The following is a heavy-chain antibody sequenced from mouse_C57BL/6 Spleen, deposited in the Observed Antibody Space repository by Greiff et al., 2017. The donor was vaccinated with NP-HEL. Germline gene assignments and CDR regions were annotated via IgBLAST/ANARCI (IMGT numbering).Heavy chain of an antibody. J-gene: IGHJ1*01. D-gene: IGHD1-1*01. Sequence: VQLQQSGAELVRPGASVTLSCKASGYTFTDYEMHWVKQTTVHGLEWIGAIDPETGGNAENQKLKGKARLTADKSSSTAYMELRSLTSEDSDVYYCTRWGTTGVAPYCYFDFWGPCPPVTFSS. V-gene: IGHV1-15*01. CDR3: TRWGTTGVAPYCYFDF. CDR1: GYTFTDYE. CDR2: IDPETGGN.